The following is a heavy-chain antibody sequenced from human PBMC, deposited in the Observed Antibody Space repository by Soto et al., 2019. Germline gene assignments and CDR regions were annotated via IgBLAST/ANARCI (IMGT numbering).Heavy chain of an antibody. CDR1: GDSISSVDHY. CDR2: IYHSGST. J-gene: IGHJ5*02. D-gene: IGHD1-26*01. V-gene: IGHV4-30-4*01. CDR3: ARLRWETENNWFDP. Sequence: SETLSLTCTVSGDSISSVDHYWSWIRQPPGKGLEWMGYIYHSGSTHYNPSLNSRLTISIDTSTYRFSLNLTSVTAADTAVYFCARLRWETENNWFDPWGQGALVTVSS.